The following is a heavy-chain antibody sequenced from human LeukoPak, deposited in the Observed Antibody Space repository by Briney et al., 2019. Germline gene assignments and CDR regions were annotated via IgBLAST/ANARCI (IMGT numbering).Heavy chain of an antibody. V-gene: IGHV1-18*01. Sequence: GASVKVSCKASSYTFTSYGISWVRQAPGQGLEWMGWISAYNGNTNYAQKLQGRVTMTTDTSTSTAYMDLSSLRSDDTAVYYCARFPSGGPCDYWGQGTLVTVSS. CDR3: ARFPSGGPCDY. J-gene: IGHJ4*02. CDR2: ISAYNGNT. CDR1: SYTFTSYG. D-gene: IGHD2-15*01.